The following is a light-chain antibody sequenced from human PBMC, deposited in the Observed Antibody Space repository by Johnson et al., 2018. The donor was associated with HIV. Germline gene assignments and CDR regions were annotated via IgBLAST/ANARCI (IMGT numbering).Light chain of an antibody. CDR2: DND. Sequence: QSVLTQPPSMSAAPGQKVTISCSGSSSNIGNNYVSWYQQLPGTAPKLLIYDNDKRPSGIPDRFSASKSGTSATLGITGLQTGDEADYYCGTWDSSLRVGVLGTGTKVTVL. CDR3: GTWDSSLRVGV. J-gene: IGLJ1*01. V-gene: IGLV1-51*01. CDR1: SSNIGNNY.